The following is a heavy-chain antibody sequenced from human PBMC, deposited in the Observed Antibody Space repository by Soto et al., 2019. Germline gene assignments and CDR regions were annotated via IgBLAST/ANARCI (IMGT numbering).Heavy chain of an antibody. CDR2: ISGSGGST. CDR1: GFTFSSYA. V-gene: IGHV3-23*01. D-gene: IGHD3-9*01. CDR3: AKDYDILTGYYIAPGPYYFDY. J-gene: IGHJ4*02. Sequence: GGSLRLSCAASGFTFSSYAMSWVRQAPGKGLEWVSAISGSGGSTYYADSVKGRFTISRDNSKNTLYLQMNSLRAEDTAVYYCAKDYDILTGYYIAPGPYYFDYWGQGTLVTVSS.